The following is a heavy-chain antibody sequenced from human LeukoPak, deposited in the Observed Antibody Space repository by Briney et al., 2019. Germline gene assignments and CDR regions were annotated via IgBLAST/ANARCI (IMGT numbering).Heavy chain of an antibody. CDR2: FDPEDGET. J-gene: IGHJ4*02. CDR1: GYTLTELS. V-gene: IGHV1-24*01. CDR3: ATAPRYYYDSSGYY. Sequence: GASMKVSCKVSGYTLTELSMHWVRQAPGKGLEWMGGFDPEDGETIYAQKFQGRVTMTEDTSTDTAYMELSSLRSEDTAVYYCATAPRYYYDSSGYYWGQGTLVTVSS. D-gene: IGHD3-22*01.